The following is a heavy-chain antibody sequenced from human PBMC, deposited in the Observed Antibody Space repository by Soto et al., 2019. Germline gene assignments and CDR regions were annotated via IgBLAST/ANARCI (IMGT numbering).Heavy chain of an antibody. J-gene: IGHJ5*02. V-gene: IGHV4-4*02. CDR2: IYHSGTT. CDR3: ATRDPTYNWFDP. Sequence: SETLSLTCAVSSGSISSANWWSWVRQPPGKGLEWIGEIYHSGTTNYNPSLKSRVMISVDKSKNQFSLKLSSVTAADTAVYYCATRDPTYNWFDPWGQGALVTVSS. CDR1: SGSISSANW. D-gene: IGHD4-4*01.